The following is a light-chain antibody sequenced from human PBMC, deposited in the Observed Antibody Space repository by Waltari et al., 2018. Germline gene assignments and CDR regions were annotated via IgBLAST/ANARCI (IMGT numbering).Light chain of an antibody. CDR2: DAS. V-gene: IGKV3-11*01. Sequence: EIVLTQSPATLSLSPGEGATLSCRTSQSVSSTLVWYQQKPGQAPRLLIYDASKRATGVPARFSGSGSGTDFTLTISSLEPEDFAVYYCQQRTSWPITFGQGTRLEIK. CDR3: QQRTSWPIT. J-gene: IGKJ5*01. CDR1: QSVSST.